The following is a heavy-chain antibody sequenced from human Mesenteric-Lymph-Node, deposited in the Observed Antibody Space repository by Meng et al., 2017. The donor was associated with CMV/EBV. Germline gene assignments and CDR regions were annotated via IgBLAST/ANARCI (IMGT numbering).Heavy chain of an antibody. D-gene: IGHD4-11*01. CDR2: IYYSGST. CDR1: GGSISSSSYY. CDR3: ARRGGTVTTSDY. Sequence: SETLSLTCTVSGGSISSSSYYWGWIRQPPGKGLEWIGSIYYSGSTYYNPSLKSRVTISVDTSKNQFSLKLSSVTAADTAVYYCARRGGTVTTSDYWGQGTLVTVSS. J-gene: IGHJ4*02. V-gene: IGHV4-39*01.